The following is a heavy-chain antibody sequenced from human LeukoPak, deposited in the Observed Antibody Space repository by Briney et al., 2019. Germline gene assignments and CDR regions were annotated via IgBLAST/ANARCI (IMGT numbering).Heavy chain of an antibody. Sequence: GGSLRLSCAASGFTFSSYGMHWVRQAPGKGLEWVAVISYDGSNKYYADSVKGRFTISRDNSKNTLHLQMNSLRAEDTAVYYCATTMVQGVIGLSALDYWGQGTLVTVSS. CDR1: GFTFSSYG. CDR3: ATTMVQGVIGLSALDY. J-gene: IGHJ4*02. D-gene: IGHD3-10*01. CDR2: ISYDGSNK. V-gene: IGHV3-30*03.